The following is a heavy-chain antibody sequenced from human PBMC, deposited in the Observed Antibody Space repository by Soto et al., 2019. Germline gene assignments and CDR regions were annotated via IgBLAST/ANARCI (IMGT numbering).Heavy chain of an antibody. J-gene: IGHJ4*02. CDR2: IHHSGTT. Sequence: SQTLSLTCTVSGGCINSHYWSWILQPPGKGLEWIGYIHHSGTTTYNPSLKRRVTMSVDKSGNQVSLELPSVAAADTAVYSCARGVSFRWVYWGQGTLVTVSS. CDR1: GGCINSHY. CDR3: ARGVSFRWVY. V-gene: IGHV4-59*11. D-gene: IGHD3-16*01.